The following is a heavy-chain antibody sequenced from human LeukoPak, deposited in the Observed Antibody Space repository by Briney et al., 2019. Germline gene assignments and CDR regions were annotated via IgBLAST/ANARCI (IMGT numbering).Heavy chain of an antibody. J-gene: IGHJ4*02. Sequence: ASVKVSCKASGYSFTTYHINWVRQASGQGLEWMGWMNPNSGGTNYAQKFQGRVTMTRDTSISTAYMELSRLRSDDTAVYYCGSCSGGSCYFDSWGQGTLVTVSS. V-gene: IGHV1-2*02. CDR3: GSCSGGSCYFDS. CDR2: MNPNSGGT. D-gene: IGHD2-15*01. CDR1: GYSFTTYH.